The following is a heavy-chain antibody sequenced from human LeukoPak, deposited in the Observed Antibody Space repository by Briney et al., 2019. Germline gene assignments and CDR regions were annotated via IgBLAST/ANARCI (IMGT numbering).Heavy chain of an antibody. V-gene: IGHV3-30*02. Sequence: GGSLRLSCAASGFTFSSYAMHWVRQGPGKGLEWVAYIAHHGSNKYYADSVKGRFTISRDNSKRTLYLQMNNLRADDTAVYYCAKDGSWSCTDWGQGALVTVST. CDR3: AKDGSWSCTD. CDR2: IAHHGSNK. CDR1: GFTFSSYA. J-gene: IGHJ4*02. D-gene: IGHD2-8*02.